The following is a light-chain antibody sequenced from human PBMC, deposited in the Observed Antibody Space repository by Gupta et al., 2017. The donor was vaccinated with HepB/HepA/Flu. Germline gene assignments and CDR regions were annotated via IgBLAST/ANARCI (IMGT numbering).Light chain of an antibody. Sequence: DIVMTQSPLALPVTPGAPASISCRSSQSLLHINGYNYLDWYLQKPGLSPKPLIYLGSTRASSVPHRLSGRGVGTDFTLKISRGEPQDVGVYYVMQALLTLTFGHGTKVDIK. V-gene: IGKV2-28*01. J-gene: IGKJ3*01. CDR2: LGS. CDR1: QSLLHINGYNY. CDR3: MQALLTLT.